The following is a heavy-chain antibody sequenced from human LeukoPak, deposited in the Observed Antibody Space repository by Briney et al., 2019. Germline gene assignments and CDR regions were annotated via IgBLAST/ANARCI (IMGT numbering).Heavy chain of an antibody. CDR2: ITSSSSYI. J-gene: IGHJ4*02. V-gene: IGHV3-21*01. D-gene: IGHD2-15*01. CDR3: AINPPAGCSGGSCPLDY. Sequence: GGSLRLSCAASGFTFSSYSMNWVRQAPGKGLEWVSSITSSSSYIYYADSVKGRITISRDNAKNSLDLQMNSLRAEDTAVYYCAINPPAGCSGGSCPLDYWGQGTLVTVSS. CDR1: GFTFSSYS.